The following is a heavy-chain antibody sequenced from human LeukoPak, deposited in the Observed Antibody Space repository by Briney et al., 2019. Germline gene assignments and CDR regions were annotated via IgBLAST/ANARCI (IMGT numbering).Heavy chain of an antibody. D-gene: IGHD4-11*01. CDR2: IYYSGST. V-gene: IGHV4-39*07. CDR1: GGSISSSSYY. J-gene: IGHJ4*02. CDR3: AREVMDYSTPRIDY. Sequence: SETLSLTCTVSGGSISSSSYYWGWIRQPPGKGLEWIGSIYYSGSTNYNPSLKSRVTISVDTSKNQFSLKVSSVTAADTAVYYCAREVMDYSTPRIDYWGQGTLVTVSS.